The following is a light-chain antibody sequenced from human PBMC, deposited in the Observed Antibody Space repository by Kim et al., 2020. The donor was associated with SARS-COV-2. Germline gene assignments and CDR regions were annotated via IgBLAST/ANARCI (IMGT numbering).Light chain of an antibody. Sequence: NFMLTQPHSVSESPGKTVTISCTRSSGSITSTYVQWFQQRPASAPITVIFENDQRPSGIPDRFSGSIDRSSNSASLTISGLKTEDEAEYSCQSYDGSIWVFGGGTQLTVL. J-gene: IGLJ3*02. CDR3: QSYDGSIWV. V-gene: IGLV6-57*04. CDR2: END. CDR1: SGSITSTY.